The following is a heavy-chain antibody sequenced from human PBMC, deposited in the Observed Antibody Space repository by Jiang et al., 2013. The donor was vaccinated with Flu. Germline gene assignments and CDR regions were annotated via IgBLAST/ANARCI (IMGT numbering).Heavy chain of an antibody. CDR1: GTSFSSYY. V-gene: IGHV4-34*01. J-gene: IGHJ4*02. D-gene: IGHD3-16*01. Sequence: ALLKPSETLSLTCAVYGTSFSSYYFNWIRQPPGTGLEWIGESDHSGSTNYNPSLKSRVTISVDTSKNQFSLKLTSVTAADTAVYYCATSGGGTFLYWAQGTLVTVSS. CDR2: SDHSGST. CDR3: ATSGGGTFLY.